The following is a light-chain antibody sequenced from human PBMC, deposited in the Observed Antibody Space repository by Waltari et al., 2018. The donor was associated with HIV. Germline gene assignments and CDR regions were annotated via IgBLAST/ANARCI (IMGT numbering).Light chain of an antibody. J-gene: IGLJ2*01. CDR2: DVT. CDR3: SSYADSDTPVV. V-gene: IGLV2-8*01. Sequence: QSALTQPPSASGSPGQSVTISCTGASSDVGAYNYVSWYQQHPGKSPKLIIYDVTKRPSGVSDRFSGSKSGNTASLTVSGLQGEDEADYYCSSYADSDTPVVFGGGTKLTVL. CDR1: SSDVGAYNY.